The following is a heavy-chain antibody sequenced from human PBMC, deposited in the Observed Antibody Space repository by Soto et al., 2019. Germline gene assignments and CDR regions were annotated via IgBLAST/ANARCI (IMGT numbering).Heavy chain of an antibody. Sequence: SVKVSCKASGGTFSSYAISWVRQAPGQGLEWMGGIIPIFGTANYAQKFQGRVTITADESTSTAYMELSSLRSEDTAVYYCARINGDGYDKNWFDPWGQGTLVTVSS. CDR1: GGTFSSYA. CDR3: ARINGDGYDKNWFDP. J-gene: IGHJ5*02. D-gene: IGHD5-12*01. CDR2: IIPIFGTA. V-gene: IGHV1-69*13.